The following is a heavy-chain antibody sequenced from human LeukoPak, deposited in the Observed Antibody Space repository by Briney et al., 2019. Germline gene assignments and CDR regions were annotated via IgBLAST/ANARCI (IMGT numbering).Heavy chain of an antibody. Sequence: PGGSLRLSCTTSGFTFSAYWMAWVRQAPGKGLEWVAYTHQDGRERYYVDSVKGRFTISRDNAKNSLYLQMNGLRAEDTAVYYCARTTPSWFFDLWGRGTLVTVSS. D-gene: IGHD1-1*01. CDR3: ARTTPSWFFDL. CDR1: GFTFSAYW. V-gene: IGHV3-7*01. CDR2: THQDGRER. J-gene: IGHJ2*01.